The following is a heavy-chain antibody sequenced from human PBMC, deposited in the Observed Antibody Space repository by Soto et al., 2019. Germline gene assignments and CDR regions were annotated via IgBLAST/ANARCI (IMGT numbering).Heavy chain of an antibody. J-gene: IGHJ3*02. D-gene: IGHD3-9*01. V-gene: IGHV3-15*01. CDR1: GFTFSNAW. CDR2: IKSKTDGGTT. Sequence: ESLRLSCAASGFTFSNAWMSWVRQAPGKGLEWVGRIKSKTDGGTTDYAAPVKGRFTISRDDSKNTLYLQMNSLKTEDTAVYYCTTDYFIPERVAWLYNAFDIWGQGTMVTVSS. CDR3: TTDYFIPERVAWLYNAFDI.